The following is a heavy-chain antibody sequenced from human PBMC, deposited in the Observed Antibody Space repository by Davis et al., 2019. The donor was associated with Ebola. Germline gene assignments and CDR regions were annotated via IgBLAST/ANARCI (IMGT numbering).Heavy chain of an antibody. CDR3: SGTSSSGDV. CDR2: MRSKANSYAT. J-gene: IGHJ6*02. CDR1: GFTFSGSA. D-gene: IGHD2-2*01. V-gene: IGHV3-73*01. Sequence: PGGSLRLSCAASGFTFSGSAMHWVRQASGKGLEWVGRMRSKANSYATAYAASVKGRFTISRDESKNTAYLQMNSLKTEDTAVYYCSGTSSSGDVWGQGTTVTVSS.